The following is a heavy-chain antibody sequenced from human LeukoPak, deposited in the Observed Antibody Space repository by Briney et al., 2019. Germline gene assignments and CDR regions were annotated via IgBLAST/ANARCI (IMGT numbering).Heavy chain of an antibody. V-gene: IGHV1-2*02. Sequence: ASVKVSCKASGYTFTGYYMHWVRQAPGQGLEWMGWINPNSGGTNYAQKFQGRVTMTRDTSISTAYMELSRLRSDDTAVYYCARDRRGIAAAGYDAFDIWGQGTMDTVSS. CDR2: INPNSGGT. J-gene: IGHJ3*02. D-gene: IGHD6-13*01. CDR1: GYTFTGYY. CDR3: ARDRRGIAAAGYDAFDI.